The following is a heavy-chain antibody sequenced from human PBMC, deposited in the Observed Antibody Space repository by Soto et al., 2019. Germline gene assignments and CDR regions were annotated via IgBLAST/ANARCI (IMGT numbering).Heavy chain of an antibody. Sequence: ASVKVSCKASGYTFTSFAMHWVRQAPGPGLEWMGRINAGNAHTNYSQKSQGRVTITRDTSASSADMELSSLRSEDIAVYYFARSITWAGDNWAQGTLATFAS. V-gene: IGHV1-3*01. J-gene: IGHJ4*02. CDR2: INAGNAHT. CDR1: GYTFTSFA. D-gene: IGHD1-20*01. CDR3: ARSITWAGDN.